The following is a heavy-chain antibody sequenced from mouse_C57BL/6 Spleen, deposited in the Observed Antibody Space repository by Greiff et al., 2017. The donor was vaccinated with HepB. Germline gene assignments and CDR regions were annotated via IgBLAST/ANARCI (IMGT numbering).Heavy chain of an antibody. V-gene: IGHV1-4*01. J-gene: IGHJ3*01. CDR3: ARIEVTTERFAY. CDR1: GYTFTSYT. CDR2: INPSSGYT. D-gene: IGHD2-2*01. Sequence: QVQLQQSGAELARPGASVKMSCKASGYTFTSYTMHWVKQRPGQGLEWIGYINPSSGYTKYNQKFKDKATLTADKSSSTAYMQLSSLTSEDSAVYYCARIEVTTERFAYWGQGTLVTVSA.